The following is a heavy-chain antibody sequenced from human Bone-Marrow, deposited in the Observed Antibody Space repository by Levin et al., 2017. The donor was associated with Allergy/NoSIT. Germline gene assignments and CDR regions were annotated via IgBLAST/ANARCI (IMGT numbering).Heavy chain of an antibody. D-gene: IGHD2-8*02. V-gene: IGHV3-11*01. CDR1: GFTFSDYY. J-gene: IGHJ6*02. CDR3: ARDFLVYYGMDV. Sequence: GGSLRLSCAASGFTFSDYYMSWIRHLPGKGLEWIAYISSSGSPGTTLFYADSVKGRFTISRDNAKNSLYLQMNSLRGDHSAAYYCARDFLVYYGMDVWGQGTTVTVSS. CDR2: ISSSGSPGTTL.